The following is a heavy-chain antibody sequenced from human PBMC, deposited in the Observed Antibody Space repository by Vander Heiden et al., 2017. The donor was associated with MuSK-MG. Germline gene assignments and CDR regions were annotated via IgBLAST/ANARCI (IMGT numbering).Heavy chain of an antibody. Sequence: EVQLVESGGGLVQPGRSLRLSCAASGFTFDDYAMHWVRQAPGKGLGWVSGISWNSGSIGYADSVKGRFTISRDNAKNSLYLQMNSLRAEDTALYYWAKGAAGDEIDYWGQGTLVTVSS. CDR3: AKGAAGDEIDY. D-gene: IGHD3-10*01. CDR2: ISWNSGSI. CDR1: GFTFDDYA. J-gene: IGHJ4*02. V-gene: IGHV3-9*01.